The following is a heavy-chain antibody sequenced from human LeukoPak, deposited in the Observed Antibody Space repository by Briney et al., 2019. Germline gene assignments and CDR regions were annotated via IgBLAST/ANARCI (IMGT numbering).Heavy chain of an antibody. D-gene: IGHD6-19*01. CDR1: GFTVRSNY. V-gene: IGHV3-53*01. CDR2: IYSGGST. CDR3: ARDDRGIAVAVPVH. Sequence: GGSLRLSCAASGFTVRSNYMSWVRQAPGKGLEWVSVIYSGGSTYYADSVKGRFTISRDNSKNTLYLQMNSLRAEDTAVYYCARDDRGIAVAVPVHWGQGTLVTVSS. J-gene: IGHJ4*02.